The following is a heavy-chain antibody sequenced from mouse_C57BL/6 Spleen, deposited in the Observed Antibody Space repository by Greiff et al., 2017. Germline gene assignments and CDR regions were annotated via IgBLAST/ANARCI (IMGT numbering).Heavy chain of an antibody. V-gene: IGHV5-16*01. Sequence: EVKLVESEGGLVQPGSSMKLSCTASGFTFSDYYMAWVRQVPEKGLEWVANINYDGSSTYYLDSLKSRFIISRDNAKNILYLQMSSLKSEDTATYYGARGYYVSRGYYFDDWGKGTTLTVSS. CDR1: GFTFSDYY. J-gene: IGHJ2*01. CDR2: INYDGSST. CDR3: ARGYYVSRGYYFDD. D-gene: IGHD1-1*01.